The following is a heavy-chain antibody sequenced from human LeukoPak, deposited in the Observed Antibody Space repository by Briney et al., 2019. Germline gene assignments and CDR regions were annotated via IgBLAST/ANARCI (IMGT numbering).Heavy chain of an antibody. J-gene: IGHJ5*02. CDR2: INTRSGGT. Sequence: EASVKVSCKASGYSFTDYYIHWVRQAPGQGFEWMGWINTRSGGTKTAQNFQGRVTMTRDTSITTVYMELNSLISDDTAVYFCARGRGDYDCPDTWGQGTLVTVSS. CDR3: ARGRGDYDCPDT. D-gene: IGHD2-21*02. CDR1: GYSFTDYY. V-gene: IGHV1-2*02.